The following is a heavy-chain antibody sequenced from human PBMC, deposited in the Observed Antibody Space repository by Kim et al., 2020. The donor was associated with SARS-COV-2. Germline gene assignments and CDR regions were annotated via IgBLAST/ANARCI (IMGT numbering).Heavy chain of an antibody. J-gene: IGHJ5*02. Sequence: SETLFLTCSVSGGSIDSGNYYWSWIRQHPGKGLEWIGSISYSGNTYYTPSLKSRLTMSLDTSQNQFSLKMTSVTAADTAVYFCARDGRAGYNWFDPWGQG. D-gene: IGHD2-15*01. CDR2: ISYSGNT. CDR1: GGSIDSGNYY. CDR3: ARDGRAGYNWFDP. V-gene: IGHV4-31*03.